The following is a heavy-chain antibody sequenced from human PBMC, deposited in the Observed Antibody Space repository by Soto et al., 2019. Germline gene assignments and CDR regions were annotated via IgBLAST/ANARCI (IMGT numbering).Heavy chain of an antibody. CDR2: IYSKAGTI. Sequence: QVQLVQSGAEVQKPGASVKVSCKTSGYIFNNFGITWVRQAPGLGLEWLGWIYSKAGTIKFAQKFQGRVTMTTDTSTSTAYMELRSLTFDVSAVYFCARDIDFDIDYWGQGTLVTVS. D-gene: IGHD3-9*01. CDR3: ARDIDFDIDY. CDR1: GYIFNNFG. V-gene: IGHV1-18*01. J-gene: IGHJ4*02.